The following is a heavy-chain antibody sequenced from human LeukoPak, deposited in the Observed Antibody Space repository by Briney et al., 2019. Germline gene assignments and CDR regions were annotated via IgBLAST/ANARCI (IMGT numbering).Heavy chain of an antibody. Sequence: GGSLRLSCAASGFTFSSYAMSWVRQAPGKGLEWVSAISGSGGSTYYADSVKGRFTISRDNSKNALYLQMNSLRAEDTAVYYCAKDLSYGENYFDYWGQGTLVTVSS. J-gene: IGHJ4*02. V-gene: IGHV3-23*01. CDR1: GFTFSSYA. D-gene: IGHD4-17*01. CDR2: ISGSGGST. CDR3: AKDLSYGENYFDY.